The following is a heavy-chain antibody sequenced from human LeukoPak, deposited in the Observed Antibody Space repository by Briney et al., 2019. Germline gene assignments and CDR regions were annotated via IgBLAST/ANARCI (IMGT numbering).Heavy chain of an antibody. CDR1: GGSISSYY. J-gene: IGHJ3*02. CDR3: ARQVEMATIDTFDI. D-gene: IGHD5-24*01. V-gene: IGHV4-59*01. CDR2: IYYSGST. Sequence: SETLSLPCTVSGGSISSYYWSWIRQPPGKGLEWMGYIYYSGSTNYNPSLKSRVTISVDTSKNQFSLKLSSVTAAETAVYYCARQVEMATIDTFDIWGQGTMVTVSS.